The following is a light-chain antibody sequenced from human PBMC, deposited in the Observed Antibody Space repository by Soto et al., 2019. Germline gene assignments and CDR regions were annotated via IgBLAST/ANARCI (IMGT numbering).Light chain of an antibody. V-gene: IGLV2-8*01. CDR3: SAYAGSNSFVV. Sequence: QSALTQPASVSGSPGQSITISCTATSSDVGTFNYVSWYQHHPGKAPKLMIYEVSNRPSGVPDRFSGSKSANTASLTVSGLQSEDEADYYCSAYAGSNSFVVFGGGTKVTVL. J-gene: IGLJ2*01. CDR1: SSDVGTFNY. CDR2: EVS.